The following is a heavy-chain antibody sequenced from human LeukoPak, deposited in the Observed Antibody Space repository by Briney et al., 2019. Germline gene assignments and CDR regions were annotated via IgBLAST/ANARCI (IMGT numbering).Heavy chain of an antibody. Sequence: SETLSLTCAVYGGSFSGYYWSWIRQPPGKGLEWIGEINHSGSTNYNPSLKSRVTISVDTSKNQFSLKLSSVTAADTAVYYCARGPLKWEYQLHEGGPFDYWGQGTLVTVSS. D-gene: IGHD2-2*01. CDR2: INHSGST. J-gene: IGHJ4*02. V-gene: IGHV4-34*01. CDR1: GGSFSGYY. CDR3: ARGPLKWEYQLHEGGPFDY.